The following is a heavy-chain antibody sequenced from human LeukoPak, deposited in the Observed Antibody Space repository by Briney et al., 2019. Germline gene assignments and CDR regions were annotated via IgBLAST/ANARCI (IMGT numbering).Heavy chain of an antibody. CDR2: IYHSGST. Sequence: SGTLSLTCGVSGGSISSSYWWSWVRQPPGKGLEWIGEIYHSGSTNYNPSLKSRVTISIDTSKNQFSLKLPSVTAADTAVYYCARLIRWIQLWKPQPSYYYYYYMDVWGKGTTVTISS. J-gene: IGHJ6*03. CDR3: ARLIRWIQLWKPQPSYYYYYYMDV. V-gene: IGHV4-4*02. CDR1: GGSISSSYW. D-gene: IGHD5-18*01.